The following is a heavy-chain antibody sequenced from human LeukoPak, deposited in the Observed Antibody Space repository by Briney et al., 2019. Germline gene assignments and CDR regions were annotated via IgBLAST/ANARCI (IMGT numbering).Heavy chain of an antibody. V-gene: IGHV4-34*01. Sequence: SETLSLTCAVYGGSFSGYYWSWIRQPPGKGLEWIGEINHSGSTNYNPSLKSRVTISVDTSKNQFSLKLSSVTAADTAVYYCARGAPRRFGDQSGRFPYYFDYWGQGTLVTASS. J-gene: IGHJ4*02. D-gene: IGHD3-10*01. CDR2: INHSGST. CDR3: ARGAPRRFGDQSGRFPYYFDY. CDR1: GGSFSGYY.